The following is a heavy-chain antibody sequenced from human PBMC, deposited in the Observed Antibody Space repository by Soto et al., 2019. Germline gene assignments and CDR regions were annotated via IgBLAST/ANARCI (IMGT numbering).Heavy chain of an antibody. CDR1: GFTVSRNH. V-gene: IGHV3-66*01. Sequence: EVQLVESGGGLVQPGGSLRLSCAASGFTVSRNHMSWVRQAPGKGLEWVSVIYSGGSTRYADSVKGRFTISRDNGKNTLYLQMNRLRAEDTAVYYCARDSDYGLYYFDYWGQGTLVTVSS. CDR2: IYSGGST. CDR3: ARDSDYGLYYFDY. D-gene: IGHD4-17*01. J-gene: IGHJ4*02.